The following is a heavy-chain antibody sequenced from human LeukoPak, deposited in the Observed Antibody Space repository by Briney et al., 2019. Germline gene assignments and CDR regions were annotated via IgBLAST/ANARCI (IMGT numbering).Heavy chain of an antibody. CDR2: ISGSGGRT. CDR1: GFTFSSYG. J-gene: IGHJ4*02. CDR3: AKDRVGAILYFDY. D-gene: IGHD1-26*01. V-gene: IGHV3-23*01. Sequence: GGSLRLSCAASGFTFSSYGMSWVRQAPGKGLEWVSDISGSGGRTYYADSMKGRFTISRDNSKNTLYLQMNSLRGEDTAVYYCAKDRVGAILYFDYWGQGTLVTVSS.